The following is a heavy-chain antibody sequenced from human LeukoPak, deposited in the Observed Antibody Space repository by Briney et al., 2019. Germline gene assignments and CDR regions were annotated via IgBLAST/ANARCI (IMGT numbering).Heavy chain of an antibody. CDR2: FSYSGNT. V-gene: IGHV4-59*02. CDR3: ARGPLDSGYTYFDY. CDR1: GGSVSSYY. D-gene: IGHD5-12*01. J-gene: IGHJ4*02. Sequence: SETLSLTCTVSGGSVSSYYWSWIRQPPGKGLEWIGYFSYSGNTNYSPSLKSRVTISVDTSKNQFSPKLSSVTAADTAVYYCARGPLDSGYTYFDYWGQGTLVSVAS.